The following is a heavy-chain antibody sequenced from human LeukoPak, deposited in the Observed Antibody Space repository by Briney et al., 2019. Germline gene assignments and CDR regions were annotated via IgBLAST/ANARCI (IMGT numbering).Heavy chain of an antibody. CDR1: GYTFTGYY. CDR2: INPNSGGT. D-gene: IGHD3-9*01. Sequence: ASVKVSCKASGYTFTGYYMHWVRQAPGQGLEWMGWINPNSGGTNYAQKFQGRVTMTRDTSISTAYMELSRVRSDDTAVYYCAREMVLRYLGGMDVWGQGTTVTVSS. V-gene: IGHV1-2*02. CDR3: AREMVLRYLGGMDV. J-gene: IGHJ6*02.